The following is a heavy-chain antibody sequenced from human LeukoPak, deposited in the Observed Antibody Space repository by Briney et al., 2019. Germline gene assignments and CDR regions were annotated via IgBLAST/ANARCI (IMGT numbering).Heavy chain of an antibody. J-gene: IGHJ4*02. CDR2: ISDSGGST. CDR1: GFTFSSYA. CDR3: AKGNYFFDY. Sequence: PGGSLRLSCAASGFTFSSYAMNWVRQAPGKGLEWVSGISDSGGSTYYADSVKDRFTISRDTSKNTLFLQMSSLRAEDTAIYYCAKGNYFFDYWGQGTLVTVSS. V-gene: IGHV3-23*01.